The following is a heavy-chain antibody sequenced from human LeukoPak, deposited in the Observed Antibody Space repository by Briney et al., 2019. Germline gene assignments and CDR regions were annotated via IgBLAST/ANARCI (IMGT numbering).Heavy chain of an antibody. CDR3: ARVGVVFDY. Sequence: SETRSLTCTVAGGSISSYYWSWIRQPPGKGLEWIGHIYYSGSTNYNPSLKSRVTISVDTSKNQCSLKLSSVTAAGTAVYYCARVGVVFDYWGQGTLVTVSS. J-gene: IGHJ4*02. V-gene: IGHV4-59*01. D-gene: IGHD3-3*01. CDR1: GGSISSYY. CDR2: IYYSGST.